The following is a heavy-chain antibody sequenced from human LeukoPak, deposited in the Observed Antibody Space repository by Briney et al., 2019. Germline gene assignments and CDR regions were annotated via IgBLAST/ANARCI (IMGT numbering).Heavy chain of an antibody. CDR1: GYTFTSYG. Sequence: GAPVKVSCKASGYTFTSYGISWVRQAPGQGLEWMGWISAYNGNTNYAQKLQGRVTMTTDTSTSTAYMELRSLRSDDTAVYYCARDKSYYYGSGRGYWGQGTLVTVSS. CDR2: ISAYNGNT. J-gene: IGHJ4*02. V-gene: IGHV1-18*01. D-gene: IGHD3-10*01. CDR3: ARDKSYYYGSGRGY.